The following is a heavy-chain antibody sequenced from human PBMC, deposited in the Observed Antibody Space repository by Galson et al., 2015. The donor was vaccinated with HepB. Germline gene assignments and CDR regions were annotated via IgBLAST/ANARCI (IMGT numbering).Heavy chain of an antibody. J-gene: IGHJ6*02. CDR2: INAGNGNT. CDR3: ARSDDYYYGMDV. CDR1: GHTFTSYA. V-gene: IGHV1-3*01. Sequence: SVKVSCKASGHTFTSYAMHWVRQAPGQKLEWMGWINAGNGNTKYSQKFQGRVTITRDTSASTAYMELSSLRSEDTAVYYCARSDDYYYGMDVWGQGTTVTVSS.